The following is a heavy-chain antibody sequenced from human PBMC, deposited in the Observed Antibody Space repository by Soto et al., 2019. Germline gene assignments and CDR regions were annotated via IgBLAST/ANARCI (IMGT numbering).Heavy chain of an antibody. V-gene: IGHV3-23*01. J-gene: IGHJ4*02. D-gene: IGHD1-26*01. Sequence: EVQLLESGGGLVQPGGSLRLSCAASGFTFSSYAMRWVRQAPVKGLEWVSAISGSGGSTYYADSVKGRFTISRDNSKTTLYLQSNILRAEDTAVYYCARRGSGSYYDYWGQGTLVTVSS. CDR2: ISGSGGST. CDR3: ARRGSGSYYDY. CDR1: GFTFSSYA.